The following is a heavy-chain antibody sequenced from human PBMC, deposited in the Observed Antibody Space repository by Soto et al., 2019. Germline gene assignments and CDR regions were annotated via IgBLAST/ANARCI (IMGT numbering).Heavy chain of an antibody. Sequence: EAQLVESGGGLVQPGGSLRLSCAVSGFTFSSHAMNWVRQAPGKGPEWVAYIHSIRSIIYYADSVKGRFTISRDNAKNSLYLQVDSPRDEYTAVYYCARDARSADYDYWGQGTLVTVSS. CDR2: IHSIRSII. J-gene: IGHJ4*02. V-gene: IGHV3-48*02. D-gene: IGHD3-16*01. CDR3: ARDARSADYDY. CDR1: GFTFSSHA.